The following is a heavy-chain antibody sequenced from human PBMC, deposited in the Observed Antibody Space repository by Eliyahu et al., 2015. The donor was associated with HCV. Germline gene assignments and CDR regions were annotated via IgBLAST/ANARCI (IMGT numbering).Heavy chain of an antibody. CDR3: AKAYIMITFEGPFDP. Sequence: EVQLVESGGGLVQPGRSLRLSCAASGFTFDDYAMHWVRQAPGKGLEWVSGISWNSGSIGYADSVKGRFTISRDNAKNSLYLQMNSLRAEDTALYYCAKAYIMITFEGPFDPWGQGTLVTVSS. CDR2: ISWNSGSI. J-gene: IGHJ5*02. D-gene: IGHD3-16*01. V-gene: IGHV3-9*01. CDR1: GFTFDDYA.